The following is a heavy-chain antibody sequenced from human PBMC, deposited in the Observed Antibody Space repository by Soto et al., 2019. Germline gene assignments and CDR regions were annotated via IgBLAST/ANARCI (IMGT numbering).Heavy chain of an antibody. Sequence: EVQLVESGGGLVQPGGSLRLSCAASGFTFSDHYMDWVCQAPGKGLEWVGRSKNKADSYTTEYAASVKGRFTISRDGSKNSLFLQMNSPKTEDTAVYYCTVWGSGNDFGSAWGQGILVTVSS. V-gene: IGHV3-72*01. D-gene: IGHD3-10*01. CDR2: SKNKADSYTT. J-gene: IGHJ4*02. CDR1: GFTFSDHY. CDR3: TVWGSGNDFGSA.